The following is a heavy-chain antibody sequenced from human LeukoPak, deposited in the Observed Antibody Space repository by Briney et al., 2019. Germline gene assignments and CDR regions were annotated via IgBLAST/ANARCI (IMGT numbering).Heavy chain of an antibody. CDR3: ARSPVSDSSGREPFDI. V-gene: IGHV4-34*01. CDR1: GGSFSGYH. Sequence: PSETLSLTCAVYGGSFSGYHWSWIRQPPGKGLEWIGEINHSGSTNYNPSLKSRVTISVDTSKNQFSLKLSSVTAADTAAYYCARSPVSDSSGREPFDIWGQGTMVTVSS. D-gene: IGHD3-22*01. CDR2: INHSGST. J-gene: IGHJ3*02.